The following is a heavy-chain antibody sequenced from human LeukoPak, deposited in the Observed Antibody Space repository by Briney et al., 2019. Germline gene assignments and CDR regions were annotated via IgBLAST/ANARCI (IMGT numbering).Heavy chain of an antibody. CDR1: GGSISSGGYY. Sequence: SETLSLTCTVSGGSISSGGYYWSWIRQHPGKGLEWIGYIYYSGSTYYNPSLKSRVTISVDTSKNQFSLKLSSVTAADTAVYYCARAEYGWFDPWGQGTLVTVSS. CDR2: IYYSGST. J-gene: IGHJ5*02. CDR3: ARAEYGWFDP. V-gene: IGHV4-31*03. D-gene: IGHD4/OR15-4a*01.